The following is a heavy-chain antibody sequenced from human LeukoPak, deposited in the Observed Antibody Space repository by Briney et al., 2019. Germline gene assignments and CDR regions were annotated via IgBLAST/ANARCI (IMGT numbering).Heavy chain of an antibody. CDR2: INPDSGGT. V-gene: IGHV1-2*02. J-gene: IGHJ4*02. CDR3: AREVQCSSGSCYSLPADY. D-gene: IGHD2-15*01. CDR1: GYSSSDHY. Sequence: GASVKVSCKASGYSSSDHYMHWVRQAPGQGLEWMGWINPDSGGTNYAQKFQGRVTMTRDTSISTVYLELSGLRYDDTAVHYCAREVQCSSGSCYSLPADYWGQGTLVTVSS.